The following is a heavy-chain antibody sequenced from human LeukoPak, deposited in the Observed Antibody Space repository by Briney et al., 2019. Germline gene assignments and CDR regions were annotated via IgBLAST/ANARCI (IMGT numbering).Heavy chain of an antibody. V-gene: IGHV3-23*01. Sequence: GGSLRLSCAASGFTFTDYGMSWVRQAPGKGLEWVSAISGSGGTAYYADSVKGRFTISRDKSTNTLNLHMNSLTADDTAVYYCAKSLVGRSTTYQGLDCWGQGILVIVSS. CDR2: ISGSGGTA. CDR1: GFTFTDYG. D-gene: IGHD2/OR15-2a*01. CDR3: AKSLVGRSTTYQGLDC. J-gene: IGHJ4*02.